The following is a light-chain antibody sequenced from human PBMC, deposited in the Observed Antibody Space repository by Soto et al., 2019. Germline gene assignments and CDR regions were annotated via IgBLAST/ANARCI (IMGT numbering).Light chain of an antibody. V-gene: IGKV3-11*01. CDR1: QSVSSY. CDR3: QQRSNWPPLT. CDR2: DAS. Sequence: EIVLTQSPATLSLSPGERATLSCRASQSVSSYLAWYQQXXXXXPRLLIYDASNRATGIPAXXXXXXXXXXXXXXISSLEPEDFAVYYCQQRSNWPPLTFGGGTKVEIK. J-gene: IGKJ4*01.